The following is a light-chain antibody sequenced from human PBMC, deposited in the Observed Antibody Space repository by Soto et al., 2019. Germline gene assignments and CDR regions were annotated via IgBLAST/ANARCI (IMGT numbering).Light chain of an antibody. Sequence: EVVLTQSPVTLSLSPGARATLSCRASQSFRGLLAWYQQKPGQAPRLLIYDAYNRATGIPPRFSGSGSGTDFTFTISSQQSEDFAVYFCQQYHIWPSWTFGQGTKVDIK. J-gene: IGKJ1*01. CDR1: QSFRGL. CDR3: QQYHIWPSWT. CDR2: DAY. V-gene: IGKV3-11*01.